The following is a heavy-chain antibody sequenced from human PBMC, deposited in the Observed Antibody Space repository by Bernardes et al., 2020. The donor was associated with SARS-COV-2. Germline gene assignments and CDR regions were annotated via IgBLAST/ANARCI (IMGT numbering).Heavy chain of an antibody. Sequence: GGSLRLSCAASGFTFSSYSMNWVRQAPGKGLEWVSYISSSSSKIYYADSVKGRFTISRDNAKNSLYLQMNSLRDEDTAVYYCARAPRYGSGSYYMGYFDYWGQGTLVTVSS. V-gene: IGHV3-48*02. CDR3: ARAPRYGSGSYYMGYFDY. CDR2: ISSSSSKI. D-gene: IGHD3-10*01. J-gene: IGHJ4*02. CDR1: GFTFSSYS.